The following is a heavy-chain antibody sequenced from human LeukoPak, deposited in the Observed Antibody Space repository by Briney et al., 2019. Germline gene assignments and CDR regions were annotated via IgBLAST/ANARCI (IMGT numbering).Heavy chain of an antibody. CDR2: ISSSSSTI. J-gene: IGHJ4*02. CDR3: ARLSGLYSSTWPFDY. CDR1: GFTFGPYT. V-gene: IGHV3-48*04. D-gene: IGHD6-13*01. Sequence: GGSLRLSCAASGFTFGPYTMNWVRQAPGKGLEWVSYISSSSSTIYYADSVKGRFTISRDNAKSSLYLQMNSLRAEDTAVYYCARLSGLYSSTWPFDYWGQGTLVTVSS.